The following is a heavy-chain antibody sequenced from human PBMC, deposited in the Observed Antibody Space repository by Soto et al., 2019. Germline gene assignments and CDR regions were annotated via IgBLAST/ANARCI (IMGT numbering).Heavy chain of an antibody. J-gene: IGHJ4*02. CDR2: IYFSGST. CDR3: ARHVSNGGPRADFDS. CDR1: GGSINSYY. Sequence: SETLSLTCTVSGGSINSYYWSWIRQPPGKGLEWIGYIYFSGSTHYNPSLRSRVTISVDTSKNQISLQLSSVTAADTAVYYCARHVSNGGPRADFDSWGQGTLVTVSS. D-gene: IGHD2-8*01. V-gene: IGHV4-59*08.